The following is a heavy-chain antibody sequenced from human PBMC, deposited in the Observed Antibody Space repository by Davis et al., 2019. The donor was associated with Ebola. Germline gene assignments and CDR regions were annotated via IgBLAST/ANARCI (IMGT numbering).Heavy chain of an antibody. V-gene: IGHV4-30-2*01. CDR1: GGSTSSGGYS. J-gene: IGHJ6*02. Sequence: SETLSLTCTVSGGSTSSGGYSWNWIRQPPGKGLEWIGYILHSGSAYYNPSLKSRVTISLDMSKHQFSLNLTSVTAADTAVYYCARGADTAMVSMDVWGQGTTVTVSS. D-gene: IGHD5-18*01. CDR3: ARGADTAMVSMDV. CDR2: ILHSGSA.